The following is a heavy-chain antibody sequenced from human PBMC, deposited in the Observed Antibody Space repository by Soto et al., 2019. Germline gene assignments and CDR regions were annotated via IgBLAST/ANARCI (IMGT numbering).Heavy chain of an antibody. Sequence: PGGSLRLSCAASGFTFGSYSMNWVRQAPGKGLEWVSSISSSSSYIYYADSVKGRFTISRDNAKNSLYLQMNSLRAEDTAVYYCERSHAAAGHHAMDVWGKGTTVTVSS. CDR2: ISSSSSYI. CDR3: ERSHAAAGHHAMDV. V-gene: IGHV3-21*01. D-gene: IGHD6-13*01. J-gene: IGHJ6*04. CDR1: GFTFGSYS.